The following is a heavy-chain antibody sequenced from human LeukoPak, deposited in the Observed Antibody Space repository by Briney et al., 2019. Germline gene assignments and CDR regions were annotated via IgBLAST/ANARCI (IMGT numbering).Heavy chain of an antibody. CDR2: IHDNGDY. CDR3: ARAPSGCGGTCPSDH. J-gene: IGHJ4*02. D-gene: IGHD2-15*01. CDR1: GGSIGGYF. V-gene: IGHV4-4*07. Sequence: SETLSLTCTVSGGSIGGYFWRWVRQPAGKGLEWIGRIHDNGDYNNNTSLKSGVTMALKTSGKQVSLKLTSVTAADTAVYYCARAPSGCGGTCPSDHWGPGTLVTVSS.